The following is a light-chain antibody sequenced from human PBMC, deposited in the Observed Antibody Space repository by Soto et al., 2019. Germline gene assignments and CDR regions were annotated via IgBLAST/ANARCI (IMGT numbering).Light chain of an antibody. CDR2: EGT. J-gene: IGLJ2*01. CDR1: NSDVGSYND. CDR3: CSYASSVL. Sequence: QSALTQPASVSGSPGQSITISCTGTNSDVGSYNDVSWYQHHPGKAPKFVNYEGTKRPSGVSDRFSGSKSGNTASLTISGLQAEDEADYYCCSYASSVLFGGGTKVTVL. V-gene: IGLV2-23*01.